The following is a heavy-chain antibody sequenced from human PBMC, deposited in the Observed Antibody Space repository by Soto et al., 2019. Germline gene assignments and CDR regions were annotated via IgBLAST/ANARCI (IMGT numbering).Heavy chain of an antibody. J-gene: IGHJ4*02. CDR2: IIANIGNA. CDR1: GYTFTSYG. D-gene: IGHD2-15*01. Sequence: ASVKVSCKASGYTFTSYGISWVRQAPGQGLEWMGGIIANIGNANYAQKFQGRVTITADESTSTAYMELSSLRSEDTAVYYCATDWSGGRCSSFPVDYWGQG. V-gene: IGHV1-69*13. CDR3: ATDWSGGRCSSFPVDY.